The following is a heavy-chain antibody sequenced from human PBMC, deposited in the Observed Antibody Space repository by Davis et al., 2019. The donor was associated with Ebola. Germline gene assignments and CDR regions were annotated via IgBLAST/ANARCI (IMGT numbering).Heavy chain of an antibody. CDR2: IRSKANSYAT. D-gene: IGHD3-9*01. Sequence: GESLKISCAASGFTFSGSAMHWVRQASGKGLEWVGRIRSKANSYATAYAASVKGRFTISRDDSKNTAYLQMNSLRAEDTAVYYCARDWYYDILTGYYPFDYWGQGTLVTVSS. CDR1: GFTFSGSA. V-gene: IGHV3-73*01. CDR3: ARDWYYDILTGYYPFDY. J-gene: IGHJ4*02.